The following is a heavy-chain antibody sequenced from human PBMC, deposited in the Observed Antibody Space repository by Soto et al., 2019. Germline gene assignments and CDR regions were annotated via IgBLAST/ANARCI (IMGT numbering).Heavy chain of an antibody. D-gene: IGHD3-3*01. Sequence: EVQLVESGGGLVKPGGSLRLSCAASGFTFSSYSMNWVRQAPGKGLEWVSSISSSSSYIHYADSVKGRFTISRDNAKNSLYLQMNSLSAEDTAVYYCAREDYDFWSGTNVHWFDPWGQGTLVTVSS. V-gene: IGHV3-21*01. CDR3: AREDYDFWSGTNVHWFDP. J-gene: IGHJ5*02. CDR2: ISSSSSYI. CDR1: GFTFSSYS.